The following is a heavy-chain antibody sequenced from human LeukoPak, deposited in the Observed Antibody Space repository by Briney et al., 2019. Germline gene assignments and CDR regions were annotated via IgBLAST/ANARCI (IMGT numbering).Heavy chain of an antibody. V-gene: IGHV4-30-2*01. CDR1: GGSLSSGGYP. J-gene: IGHJ4*02. Sequence: SQTLSLTCAVSGGSLSSGGYPRSLIRQPPGKGPEWIWYIYHSGSTYYNPSLKSRVTISVDTSKNQFSLKLSSVTAADTAIYYCARLISPEVAGMGVVDYWGQGTLVTVSS. CDR2: IYHSGST. CDR3: ARLISPEVAGMGVVDY. D-gene: IGHD6-19*01.